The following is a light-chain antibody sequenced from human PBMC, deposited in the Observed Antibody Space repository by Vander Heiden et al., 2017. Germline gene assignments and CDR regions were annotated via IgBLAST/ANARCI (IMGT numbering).Light chain of an antibody. V-gene: IGKV3-11*01. CDR3: QQRSNWPSYT. CDR1: QFVSSY. Sequence: EIVSTHSPATLALSPGERATLPCRARQFVSSYLAWYQQKPGQAPTLLIYDASNSATGIPARFSGGRSSADFTLTISSLEPEDFAVYYCQQRSNWPSYTFGQGTKLEIK. CDR2: DAS. J-gene: IGKJ2*01.